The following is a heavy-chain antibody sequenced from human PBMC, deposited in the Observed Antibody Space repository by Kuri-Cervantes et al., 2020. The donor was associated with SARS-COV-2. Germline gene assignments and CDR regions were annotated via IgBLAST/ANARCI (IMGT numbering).Heavy chain of an antibody. Sequence: GGSLRLSCAASGFTFSSYAMHWVRQAPGKGLEWVAVTSYDGSNRYYADSVKGRFTISRDNSKNTLYLQMNSLRAEDTAVYYCALGYWGSGYPRNYYYMDVWGKGTTVTVSS. V-gene: IGHV3-30-3*01. D-gene: IGHD3-22*01. CDR2: TSYDGSNR. J-gene: IGHJ6*03. CDR1: GFTFSSYA. CDR3: ALGYWGSGYPRNYYYMDV.